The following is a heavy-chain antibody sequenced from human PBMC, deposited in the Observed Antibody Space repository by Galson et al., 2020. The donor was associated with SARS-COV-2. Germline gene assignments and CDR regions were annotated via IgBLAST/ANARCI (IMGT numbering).Heavy chain of an antibody. CDR3: ARSRQDVTMIVVGRTAYYHYRDV. CDR2: INHSGST. V-gene: IGHV4-34*01. D-gene: IGHD3-22*01. Sequence: SETMSPTCAVYGGSFSDYYWNWIRQSQGKGLEWIGEINHSGSTNSSPSLKSRVTIAVATSKNQFSLKLTSMTATATAVYYCARSRQDVTMIVVGRTAYYHYRDVWSKGSTVTISS. CDR1: GGSFSDYY. J-gene: IGHJ6*03.